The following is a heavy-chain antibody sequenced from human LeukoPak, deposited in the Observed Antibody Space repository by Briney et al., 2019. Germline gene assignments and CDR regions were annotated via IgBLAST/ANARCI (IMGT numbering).Heavy chain of an antibody. CDR2: ITYSGTTV. Sequence: GGSLRLSCAASGFTFNTYEINWVRQAPGKGLEWVSSITYSGTTVYYADSVKARFTISRDNAKDSLYLQMNSLRAEDTAVYYCTKGLWGSMWGQGTMVTVSS. CDR1: GFTFNTYE. V-gene: IGHV3-48*03. D-gene: IGHD7-27*01. CDR3: TKGLWGSM. J-gene: IGHJ3*02.